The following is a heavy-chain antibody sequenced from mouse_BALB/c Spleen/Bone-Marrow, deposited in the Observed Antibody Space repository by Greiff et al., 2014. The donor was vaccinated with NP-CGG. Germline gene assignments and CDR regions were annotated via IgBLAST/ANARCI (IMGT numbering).Heavy chain of an antibody. J-gene: IGHJ3*01. CDR3: ARESYGNWFAY. CDR2: INPSSGYT. D-gene: IGHD2-1*01. Sequence: QVQLKESGAELARPGASVKMSCKASGYTFTSYTMHWVKQRPGQGLEWIGYINPSSGYTNYNQKFKDKATLTADKSSSTAYMQLSSLTSEDSAVYYCARESYGNWFAYWGQATLVTVSA. V-gene: IGHV1-4*01. CDR1: GYTFTSYT.